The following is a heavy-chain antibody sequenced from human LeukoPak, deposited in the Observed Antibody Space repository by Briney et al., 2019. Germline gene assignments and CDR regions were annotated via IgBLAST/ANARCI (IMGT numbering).Heavy chain of an antibody. V-gene: IGHV3-23*01. CDR2: IDYSGGST. CDR1: GFTLSSYE. D-gene: IGHD1-1*01. CDR3: AKERPTTTSFDY. Sequence: GGSLRLSCTASGFTLSSYEMSWIRQAPGKGLEWVSSIDYSGGSTHYADSVMGRFTISRDNSKNTLYLQLNSLSADDTAVYYCAKERPTTTSFDYWGQGTLVTVSS. J-gene: IGHJ4*02.